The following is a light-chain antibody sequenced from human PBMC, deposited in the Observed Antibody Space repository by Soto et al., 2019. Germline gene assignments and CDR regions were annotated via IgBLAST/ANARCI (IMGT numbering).Light chain of an antibody. CDR1: SRDVGGYNY. CDR3: SSYTNSTIPTDV. Sequence: QSALTQPASVSGSPVQSITISCPGTSRDVGGYNYVSWSQQHPGKAPKDMIYEVHNLPSAVSPGFSAANSGKRSSLKLSGLPPEDEADYYCSSYTNSTIPTDVFGTRSKGT. V-gene: IGLV2-14*03. CDR2: EVH. J-gene: IGLJ1*01.